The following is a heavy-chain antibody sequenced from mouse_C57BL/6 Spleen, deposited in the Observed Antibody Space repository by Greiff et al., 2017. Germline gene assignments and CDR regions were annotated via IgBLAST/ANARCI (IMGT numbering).Heavy chain of an antibody. CDR1: GFSLTSYG. CDR3: AKMDGYYGFAY. Sequence: VKLVESGPGLVQPSQSLSITCTVSGFSLTSYGVHWVRQPPGKGLEWLGVIWSGGSTDYNAAFISRLSISKDSSKSQVFFKMNSLQADDTAIYYCAKMDGYYGFAYWGQGTLVTVSA. J-gene: IGHJ3*01. V-gene: IGHV2-4*01. CDR2: IWSGGST. D-gene: IGHD2-3*01.